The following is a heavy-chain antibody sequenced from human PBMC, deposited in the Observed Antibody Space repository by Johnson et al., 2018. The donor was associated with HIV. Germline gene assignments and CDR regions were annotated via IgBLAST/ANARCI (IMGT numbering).Heavy chain of an antibody. CDR3: AKRGSGWPSDAFDI. J-gene: IGHJ3*02. Sequence: VQLVESGGGLIQPGGSLRLSCAASGFTVSSNYMSWVRQAPGKGLEWVSVIYSGGSTYYADSVKGRFTISRDNANNSLYVQMNSLRAEDTAVYYCAKRGSGWPSDAFDIWGQGTMITVSS. CDR1: GFTVSSNY. V-gene: IGHV3-53*01. D-gene: IGHD6-19*01. CDR2: IYSGGST.